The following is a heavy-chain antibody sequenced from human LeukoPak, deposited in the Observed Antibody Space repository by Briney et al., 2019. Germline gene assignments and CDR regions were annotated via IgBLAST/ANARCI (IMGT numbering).Heavy chain of an antibody. J-gene: IGHJ6*03. CDR1: GFTFSSYS. D-gene: IGHD1-14*01. V-gene: IGHV3-48*04. CDR3: ARVPNPTGGAGSHYYYYYYMDV. Sequence: PGGSLGLSCAASGFTFSSYSMNWVRQAPGKGLEWVSYISSSSSTIYYADSVKGRFTISRDNAKNSLYLQMNSLRAEDTAVYYCARVPNPTGGAGSHYYYYYYMDVWGKGTTVTVSS. CDR2: ISSSSSTI.